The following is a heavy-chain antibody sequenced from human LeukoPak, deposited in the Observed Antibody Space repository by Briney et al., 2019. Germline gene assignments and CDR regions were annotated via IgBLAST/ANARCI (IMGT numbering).Heavy chain of an antibody. J-gene: IGHJ4*02. CDR1: GFTFSSYW. V-gene: IGHV3-74*01. D-gene: IGHD3-10*01. Sequence: GGSLRLSCAASGFTFSSYWMHWVRQAPGKGLVWVSRINSDGGSTSYTDSVKGRFTISRDNTKNTLYLQMNSLRAEDTAVYYCAKEIDSRYHYGSGKDYWGQGTLVTVSS. CDR2: INSDGGST. CDR3: AKEIDSRYHYGSGKDY.